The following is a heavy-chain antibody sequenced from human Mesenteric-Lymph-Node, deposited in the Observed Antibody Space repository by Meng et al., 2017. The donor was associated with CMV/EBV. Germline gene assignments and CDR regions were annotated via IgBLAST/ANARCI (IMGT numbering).Heavy chain of an antibody. D-gene: IGHD2-2*01. CDR3: ARVSLGYCGTTSCYSGWFDP. CDR2: ISVYNSNT. Sequence: FSNYGINWVRQAPGQGLEWMGWISVYNSNTNYAQKFQGRVTMTTDTSTSTAYMELRNLRSDDTAVYYCARVSLGYCGTTSCYSGWFDPWGQGTLVTVSS. V-gene: IGHV1-18*01. J-gene: IGHJ5*02. CDR1: FSNYG.